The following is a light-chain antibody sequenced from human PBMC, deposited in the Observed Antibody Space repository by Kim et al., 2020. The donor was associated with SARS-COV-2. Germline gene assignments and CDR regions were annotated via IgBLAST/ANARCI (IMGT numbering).Light chain of an antibody. Sequence: DIVMSQSPDSLAASLGERVTFNCKSSQSILYYSNKKNYLAWYQQKAGQPPKLLFYWASTRESGVRDRFSCNGSGTDFSLTINNLQAEDVAVYYCQQYYNNPLSFGGGTKLEI. CDR3: QQYYNNPLS. CDR2: WAS. J-gene: IGKJ4*01. CDR1: QSILYYSNKKNY. V-gene: IGKV4-1*01.